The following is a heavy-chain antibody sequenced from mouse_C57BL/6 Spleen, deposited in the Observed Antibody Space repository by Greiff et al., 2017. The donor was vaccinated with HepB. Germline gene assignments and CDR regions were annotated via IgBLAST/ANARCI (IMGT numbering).Heavy chain of an antibody. V-gene: IGHV5-4*01. CDR1: GFTFSSYA. J-gene: IGHJ3*01. Sequence: EVQLVESGGGLVKPGGSLKLSCAASGFTFSSYAMSWVRQTPEKRLEWVATISDGGSYTYYPDNVKGRFTISRDKAKNNLYLQMSHLKSEDTAMYYCARVDDTTVPFFAYWGQGTLVTVSA. D-gene: IGHD2-12*01. CDR2: ISDGGSYT. CDR3: ARVDDTTVPFFAY.